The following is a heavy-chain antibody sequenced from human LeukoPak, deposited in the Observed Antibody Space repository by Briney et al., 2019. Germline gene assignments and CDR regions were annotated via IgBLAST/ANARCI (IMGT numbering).Heavy chain of an antibody. J-gene: IGHJ5*02. CDR3: ARAPVVVVAAYYNWFDP. Sequence: GGSLRLSCAASGFIFSNYWMTWVRHAPGKGLEWVANIKQDGSEKYYVDSVKGRFTMSRDNAKNSLYLQMNSLRAEDTAVYYCARAPVVVVAAYYNWFDPWGQGTLVTVSS. CDR1: GFIFSNYW. D-gene: IGHD2-15*01. CDR2: IKQDGSEK. V-gene: IGHV3-7*03.